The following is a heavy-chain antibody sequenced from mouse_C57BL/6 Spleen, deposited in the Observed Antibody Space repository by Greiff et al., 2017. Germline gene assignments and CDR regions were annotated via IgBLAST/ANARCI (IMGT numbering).Heavy chain of an antibody. Sequence: QVQLQQPGAELVRPGSSVKLSCKASGYTFTSYWMDWVKQRPGQGLEWIGNIYPSDSETHYNQKFKDKATLTVDKSSSTAYMQLSSLTSEDSAVYYCARFAYSNYGRNYWGQGTTLTVSS. V-gene: IGHV1-61*01. CDR3: ARFAYSNYGRNY. J-gene: IGHJ2*01. CDR1: GYTFTSYW. CDR2: IYPSDSET. D-gene: IGHD2-5*01.